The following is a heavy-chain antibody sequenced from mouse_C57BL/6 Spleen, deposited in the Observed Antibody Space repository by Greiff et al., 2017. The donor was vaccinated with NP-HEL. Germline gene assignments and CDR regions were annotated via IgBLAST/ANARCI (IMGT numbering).Heavy chain of an antibody. CDR2: IYPGDGDT. CDR1: GYAFSSSW. CDR3: ARPALSYYFDY. D-gene: IGHD6-1*01. V-gene: IGHV1-82*01. Sequence: QVQLQQSGPELVKPGASVKISCKASGYAFSSSWMNWVKQRPGKGLEWIGRIYPGDGDTNYNGKFKGKATLTPDKSSSTAYMQLSSLTSEDSAVYFCARPALSYYFDYWGQGTTLTVSS. J-gene: IGHJ2*01.